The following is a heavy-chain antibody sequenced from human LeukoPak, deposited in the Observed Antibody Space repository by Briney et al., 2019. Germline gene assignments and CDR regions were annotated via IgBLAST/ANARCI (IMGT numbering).Heavy chain of an antibody. D-gene: IGHD3-22*01. CDR3: TRHSHDSSAGWFDP. CDR1: GFTFSGSA. Sequence: PGVSLRLSCAASGFTFSGSAIHWVRQASGKGLEWVGRIRSKANNYATAYAASMKGRFTISRDDSKNTAYLQMNSLKTEDTAVYYCTRHSHDSSAGWFDPWGQGTLVTVSS. J-gene: IGHJ5*02. V-gene: IGHV3-73*01. CDR2: IRSKANNYAT.